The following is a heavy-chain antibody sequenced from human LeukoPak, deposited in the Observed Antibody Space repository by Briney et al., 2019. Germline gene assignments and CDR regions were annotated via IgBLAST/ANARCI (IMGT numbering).Heavy chain of an antibody. Sequence: ASVKVSCKASGYTFTGYYMHWVRQAPGQGLEWMGWINPNSGGTNYAQKFQGRVTMTRDTSISTAYMELSRLRSDDTAVYYCARGGCTNGVCYYYYYMDVWGKGTTVTVSS. CDR1: GYTFTGYY. CDR3: ARGGCTNGVCYYYYYMDV. J-gene: IGHJ6*03. CDR2: INPNSGGT. V-gene: IGHV1-2*02. D-gene: IGHD2-8*01.